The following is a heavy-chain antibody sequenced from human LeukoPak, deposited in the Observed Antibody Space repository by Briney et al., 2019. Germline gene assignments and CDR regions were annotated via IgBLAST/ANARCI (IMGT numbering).Heavy chain of an antibody. Sequence: GGSLRLSCAASGLTFSTYTMYWVSQAPGKGLEWVSSITRSSKYIYYADSVKGRFTISRDNAKNSLFLQVSSLRDEDTAVYYCTRGPPDSNSHWGQGTLVTVSS. J-gene: IGHJ4*02. D-gene: IGHD1-14*01. V-gene: IGHV3-21*01. CDR2: ITRSSKYI. CDR3: TRGPPDSNSH. CDR1: GLTFSTYT.